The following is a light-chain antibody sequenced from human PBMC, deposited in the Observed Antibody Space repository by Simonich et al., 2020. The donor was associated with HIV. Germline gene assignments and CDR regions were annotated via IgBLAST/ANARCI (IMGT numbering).Light chain of an antibody. CDR3: QSYDSSIRV. J-gene: IGLJ3*02. Sequence: NFMLTQPHSVSESPGKTVTISCTRSSGSIASNYVQWYQQRPGSAPTTVIYEVNQRPSGVPVRFSGSIDSSSNSAALTISGLKTEDEADYYCQSYDSSIRVFGGGTKLTVL. CDR1: SGSIASNY. V-gene: IGLV6-57*03. CDR2: EVN.